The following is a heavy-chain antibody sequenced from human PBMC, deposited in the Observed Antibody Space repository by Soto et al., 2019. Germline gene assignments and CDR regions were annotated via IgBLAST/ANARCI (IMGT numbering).Heavy chain of an antibody. CDR1: GGSFSGYY. V-gene: IGHV4-34*01. CDR2: IHHSGST. D-gene: IGHD3-16*01. J-gene: IGHJ5*02. Sequence: SETLSLTCAKYGGSFSGYYWSWIRQPPGKGLEWIGEIHHSGSTNYNPSLKSRVTISMDTSKNQFSLKLSSVTAADTAVYFCARTLWVTTFGWFDPWGQGTLVTVSS. CDR3: ARTLWVTTFGWFDP.